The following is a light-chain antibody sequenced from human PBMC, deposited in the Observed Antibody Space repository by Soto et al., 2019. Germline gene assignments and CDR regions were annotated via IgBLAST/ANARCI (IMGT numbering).Light chain of an antibody. CDR2: DVS. CDR1: SSDVGGYNY. CDR3: CSYSSGSTPWV. V-gene: IGLV2-14*03. Sequence: QSALTQPASVSGSPGQSITISCTGTSSDVGGYNYVSWYQHHPGKAPKLIIFDVSDRPSGISDRFSASKSGNTASLTISGLQAEDEADYYCCSYSSGSTPWVFGTGTKVPVL. J-gene: IGLJ1*01.